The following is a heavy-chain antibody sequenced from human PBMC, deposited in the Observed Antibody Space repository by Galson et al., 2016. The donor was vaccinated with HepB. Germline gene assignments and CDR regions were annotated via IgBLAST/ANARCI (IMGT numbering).Heavy chain of an antibody. CDR3: VKDRVASPFSYCDY. CDR2: ISDNGGGT. CDR1: GFSFSSYA. J-gene: IGHJ4*02. V-gene: IGHV3-64D*09. Sequence: SLRLSCAASGFSFSSYALHWVRQAPGKGLECVSGISDNGGGTHYADSVKGRFTISRDNSKNTLYLQMSSLRAEDTALYYCVKDRVASPFSYCDYWGQGTLVTVSS.